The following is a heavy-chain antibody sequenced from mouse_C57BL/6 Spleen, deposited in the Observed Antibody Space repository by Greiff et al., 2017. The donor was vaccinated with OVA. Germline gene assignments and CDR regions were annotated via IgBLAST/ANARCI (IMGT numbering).Heavy chain of an antibody. CDR3: ARRRGNYYAMDY. CDR1: GYAFTNYL. CDR2: INPGSGGT. D-gene: IGHD2-14*01. J-gene: IGHJ4*01. Sequence: QVHVKQSGAELVRPGTSVKVSCKASGYAFTNYLIEWVKQRPGQGLEWIGAINPGSGGTNYSEKCKGKATLTADKSSSTAYMQLSSLTSEDSAVYFCARRRGNYYAMDYWGQGTSVTVSS. V-gene: IGHV1-54*01.